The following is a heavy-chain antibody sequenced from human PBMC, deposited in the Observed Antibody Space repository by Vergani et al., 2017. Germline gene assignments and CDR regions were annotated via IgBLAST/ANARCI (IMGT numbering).Heavy chain of an antibody. Sequence: QVQLVQSGPEVKRPGASVKVSCKMSGYTFFNYGVNWIRRAPGQGFEWLVWIRADTGDTKYSERLQDRVTLTTDSSTNTAYMELRSLKSDDTAVYYCARDGTYYYGSGSFYLFDYWGQGTLVTVSS. V-gene: IGHV1-18*04. CDR1: GYTFFNYG. CDR2: IRADTGDT. D-gene: IGHD3-10*01. J-gene: IGHJ4*02. CDR3: ARDGTYYYGSGSFYLFDY.